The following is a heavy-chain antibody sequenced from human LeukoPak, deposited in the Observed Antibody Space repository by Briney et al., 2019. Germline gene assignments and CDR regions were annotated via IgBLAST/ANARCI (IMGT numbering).Heavy chain of an antibody. CDR2: IYYSGST. CDR1: GGSISSSSYY. V-gene: IGHV4-39*07. Sequence: SETLSLTCTVSGGSISSSSYYWGWIRQPPGTGLEWIGSIYYSGSTYYNPSLKSRVTISVDTSKNQFSLKLSSVTAADTAVYYCATRRVAYYYGSGSYRGTNWFGPWGQGTLVTVSS. D-gene: IGHD3-10*01. J-gene: IGHJ5*02. CDR3: ATRRVAYYYGSGSYRGTNWFGP.